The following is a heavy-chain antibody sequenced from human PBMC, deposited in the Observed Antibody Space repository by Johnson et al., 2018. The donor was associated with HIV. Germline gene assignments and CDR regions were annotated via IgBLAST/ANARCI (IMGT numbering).Heavy chain of an antibody. D-gene: IGHD3-10*01. V-gene: IGHV3-30*04. Sequence: QVQLVESGGGVVQPGRSLRLSCAASGFTFSNYAMHWVRQAPGKGLEWVAVISYDGSNKYYADSVKGRFTISRDNSKNTLYLQMNSLRAEDTAVYYCARPYYYGSGSYYTDAFEIWGQGTMVTVSS. J-gene: IGHJ3*02. CDR1: GFTFSNYA. CDR2: ISYDGSNK. CDR3: ARPYYYGSGSYYTDAFEI.